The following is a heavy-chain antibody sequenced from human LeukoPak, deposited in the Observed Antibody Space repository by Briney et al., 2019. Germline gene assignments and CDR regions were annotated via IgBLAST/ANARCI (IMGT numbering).Heavy chain of an antibody. D-gene: IGHD3-16*01. V-gene: IGHV1-2*02. CDR2: INTNSGGT. J-gene: IGHJ4*02. CDR1: GYTITDYY. Sequence: ASVKVSCRASGYTITDYYLHWVRQAPGQGLEWMGWINTNSGGTKYARKFQGRVTMTRDTSISTAYMELSRLGSDDTAVYYCARDGGFDYWGQGTLVTVSS. CDR3: ARDGGFDY.